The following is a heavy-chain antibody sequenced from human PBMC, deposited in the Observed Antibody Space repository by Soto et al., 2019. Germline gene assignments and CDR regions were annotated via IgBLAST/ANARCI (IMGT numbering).Heavy chain of an antibody. V-gene: IGHV4-34*01. Sequence: QVQLQQWGAGLLKPSETLSLTCAVHGGSFSGYYWTWIRQPPGTGLEWIGEINHSGSTNYNPSLKSRVTTSVDTSKNRFSLKLTSVTAADTGVYYWARDKITGLFGYWGQGTLVTVSS. CDR3: ARDKITGLFGY. CDR1: GGSFSGYY. CDR2: INHSGST. D-gene: IGHD2-8*02. J-gene: IGHJ4*02.